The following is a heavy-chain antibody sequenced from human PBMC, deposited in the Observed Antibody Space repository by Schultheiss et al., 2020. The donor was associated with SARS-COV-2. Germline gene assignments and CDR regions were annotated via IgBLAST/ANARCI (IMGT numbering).Heavy chain of an antibody. Sequence: GSLRLSCAASGFTFSSYAMSWVRQAPGKGLEWVAVIWYDGSNKYYADSVKGRFTISRDNSKNTLYLQMNSLRAEDTAVYYCTRGPVGATTHFDYWGQGTLVTVSS. D-gene: IGHD1-26*01. CDR2: IWYDGSNK. CDR3: TRGPVGATTHFDY. V-gene: IGHV3-33*08. CDR1: GFTFSSYA. J-gene: IGHJ4*02.